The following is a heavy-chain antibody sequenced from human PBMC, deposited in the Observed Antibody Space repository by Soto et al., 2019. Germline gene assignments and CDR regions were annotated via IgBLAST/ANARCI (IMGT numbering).Heavy chain of an antibody. CDR3: AGQVLSFDY. Sequence: QVQLQESGPGLVKPSQTLSLTCTVSGGSISSGDYYWSWIRQPPGKGLEWIGYIHYSGSTYHNPSLTLRLPTSVDTSKYPCSLKLSSVTAADTAVYYCAGQVLSFDYWGQGTLVTVSS. D-gene: IGHD2-15*01. CDR2: IHYSGST. J-gene: IGHJ4*02. CDR1: GGSISSGDYY. V-gene: IGHV4-30-4*01.